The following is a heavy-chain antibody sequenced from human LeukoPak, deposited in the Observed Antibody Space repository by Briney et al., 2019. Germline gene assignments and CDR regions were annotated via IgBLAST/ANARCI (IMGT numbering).Heavy chain of an antibody. CDR1: GYIFTGYY. CDR3: AREAIAVVGTTIDS. J-gene: IGHJ4*02. D-gene: IGHD1-26*01. Sequence: ASVKVSCKGSGYIFTGYYIHWVRQAPGQGLEWMGWTNPSSGATSYAQIFQGRVSMTRDTSITTAYMDLSRLTSDDTAVYYCAREAIAVVGTTIDSWGQGTLLTVSS. CDR2: TNPSSGAT. V-gene: IGHV1-2*02.